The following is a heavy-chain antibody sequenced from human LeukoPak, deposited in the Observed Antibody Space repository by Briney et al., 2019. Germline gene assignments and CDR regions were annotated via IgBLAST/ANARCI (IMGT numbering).Heavy chain of an antibody. D-gene: IGHD3-10*02. CDR2: ISSDSNYI. V-gene: IGHV3-21*01. CDR3: AELGITMIGGV. J-gene: IGHJ6*04. CDR1: GFNFSIYT. Sequence: GGSLKLSCAVSGFNFSIYTINWVRQAPGKGLEWVSSISSDSNYIDYADSVKGRFSISRDNTKNSLYLQMSSLRAEDTAVYYCAELGITMIGGVWGKGTTVTISS.